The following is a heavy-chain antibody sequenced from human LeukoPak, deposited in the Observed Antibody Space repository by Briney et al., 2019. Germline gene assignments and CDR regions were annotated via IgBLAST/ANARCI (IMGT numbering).Heavy chain of an antibody. J-gene: IGHJ4*02. CDR1: GFTFSDYS. Sequence: GGSLRLSCAASGFTFSDYSMNWVRKAPGKGLEWVSYISFGRSTIHYADSVRGRFTISRDNAKNSLYLLMNSLRDEDTAVYYCAKDRTAGVFDYWGQGTLVTVSS. CDR2: ISFGRSTI. V-gene: IGHV3-48*02. D-gene: IGHD6-13*01. CDR3: AKDRTAGVFDY.